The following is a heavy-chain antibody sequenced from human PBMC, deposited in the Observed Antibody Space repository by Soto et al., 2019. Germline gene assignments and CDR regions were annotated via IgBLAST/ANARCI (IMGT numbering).Heavy chain of an antibody. CDR2: ISAYNGNT. J-gene: IGHJ4*02. V-gene: IGHV1-18*01. D-gene: IGHD6-13*01. CDR1: GYTFTSYA. CDR3: ARDLAAAGPFDY. Sequence: QVQLVQSGAEVKKPGASVKVSCKTSGYTFTSYAISWVRQAPGQGLEWMGWISAYNGNTHYAQKLQGRVTMTTDTSTSTAYRELRSLRSDDTAVYYCARDLAAAGPFDYWGQGTLVTVSS.